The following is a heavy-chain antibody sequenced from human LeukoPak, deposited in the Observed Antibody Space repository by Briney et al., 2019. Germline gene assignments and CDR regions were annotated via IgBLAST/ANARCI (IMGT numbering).Heavy chain of an antibody. V-gene: IGHV1-24*01. CDR1: GYTLTELS. CDR2: FDPEDGET. D-gene: IGHD1-26*01. CDR3: ATGPIVGATGGFRFVP. Sequence: GASVKVSCKVSGYTLTELSMHWVRQAPGEGLEWMGGFDPEDGETIYAQKFQGRVTMTEDTSTDTAYMELSSLRSEDTAVYYCATGPIVGATGGFRFVPWGQGTLVTVSS. J-gene: IGHJ5*02.